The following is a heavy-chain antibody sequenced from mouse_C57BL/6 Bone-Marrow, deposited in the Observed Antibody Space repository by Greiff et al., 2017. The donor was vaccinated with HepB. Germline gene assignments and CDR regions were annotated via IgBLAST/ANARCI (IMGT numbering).Heavy chain of an antibody. CDR1: GYTFTSYW. CDR2: IYPSDSET. V-gene: IGHV1-61*01. Sequence: VKLQQPGAELVRPGSSVKLSCKASGYTFTSYWMDWVKQRPGQGLEWIGNIYPSDSETHYNQKFKDKATLTVDKSSSTAYMQLSSLTSEDSAVYYCARVNWAWDWGQGTLVTVSA. J-gene: IGHJ3*01. CDR3: ARVNWAWD. D-gene: IGHD4-1*01.